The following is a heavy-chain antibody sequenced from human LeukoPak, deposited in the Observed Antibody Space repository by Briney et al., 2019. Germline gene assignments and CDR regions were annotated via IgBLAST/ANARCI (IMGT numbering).Heavy chain of an antibody. CDR2: INSDGSWT. J-gene: IGHJ4*02. Sequence: GGSLRLSCAASGNYWIHWVRQAPGKGLVWVSHINSDGSWTSYADSVKGRFTISKDNAKNTVYLQMNSLRAEDTAVYYCVSFYETYWGRGTLVTVSS. V-gene: IGHV3-74*01. CDR3: VSFYETY. D-gene: IGHD2/OR15-2a*01. CDR1: GNYW.